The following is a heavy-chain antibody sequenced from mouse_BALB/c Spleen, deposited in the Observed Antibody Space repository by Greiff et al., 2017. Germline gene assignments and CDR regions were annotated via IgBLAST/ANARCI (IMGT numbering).Heavy chain of an antibody. D-gene: IGHD1-1*01. CDR1: GYAFSSYW. J-gene: IGHJ2*01. V-gene: IGHV1-80*01. Sequence: QVQLQQSGAELVRPGSSVKISCKASGYAFSSYWMNWVKQRPGQGLEWIGQIYPGDGDTNYNGKFKGKATLTADKSSSTAYMQLSSLTSEDSAVYFCARLSTVGYFDYWGQGTTLTVSS. CDR3: ARLSTVGYFDY. CDR2: IYPGDGDT.